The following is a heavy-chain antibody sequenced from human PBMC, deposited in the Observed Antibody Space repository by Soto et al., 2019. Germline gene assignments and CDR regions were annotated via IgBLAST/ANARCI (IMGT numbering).Heavy chain of an antibody. D-gene: IGHD2-15*01. CDR2: MWYDGHVE. Sequence: QVHLVESGGGVVQPGRSLTLSCAASGFSFRTSGMHWVRQAPGKGLEWVTGMWYDGHVEGYLDSVKGRFTISIDNSNSLMSLQMSNLRVDDTAVYYCARGLPKVAGGAFDIWGHGTMVTVSS. J-gene: IGHJ3*02. CDR3: ARGLPKVAGGAFDI. V-gene: IGHV3-33*01. CDR1: GFSFRTSG.